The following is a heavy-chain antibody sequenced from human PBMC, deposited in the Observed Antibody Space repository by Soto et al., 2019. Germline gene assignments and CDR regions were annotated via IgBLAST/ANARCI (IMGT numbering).Heavy chain of an antibody. D-gene: IGHD3-22*01. CDR1: GGSISSYY. CDR3: AIRLYYYDSSGYRKPYGMDV. CDR2: IYTSGST. J-gene: IGHJ6*02. V-gene: IGHV4-4*07. Sequence: TSETLSLTCTVSGGSISSYYWSWIRQPAGKGLEWIGRIYTSGSTNYNPSLKSRVTMSVDTSRNQFSLKLSSVTAADTAVYYCAIRLYYYDSSGYRKPYGMDVWGQGTTVTVS.